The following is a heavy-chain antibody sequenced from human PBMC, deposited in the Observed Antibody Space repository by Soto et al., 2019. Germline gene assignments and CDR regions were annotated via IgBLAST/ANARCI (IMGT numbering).Heavy chain of an antibody. CDR1: GYTFTSYG. V-gene: IGHV1-18*01. Sequence: ASVKVSCKASGYTFTSYGISWVRQAPGQGLEWMGWISAYNGNTNYAQKLQGRVTMTTDTSTSTAYMELRSLRSDDTAVYYCARVASIAVPGTSVDPWGQGTLVTVSS. CDR3: ARVASIAVPGTSVDP. D-gene: IGHD6-19*01. CDR2: ISAYNGNT. J-gene: IGHJ5*02.